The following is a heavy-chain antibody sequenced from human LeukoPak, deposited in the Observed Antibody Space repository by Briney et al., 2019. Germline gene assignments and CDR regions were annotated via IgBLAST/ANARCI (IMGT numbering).Heavy chain of an antibody. V-gene: IGHV1-18*01. CDR2: IRDYSANK. D-gene: IGHD3-3*01. CDR3: ARGYYDFWSGLLGLPDC. CDR1: GYTFTSYG. J-gene: IGHJ4*02. Sequence: ASVTVSCKASGYTFTSYGISWVRQAPGQGLEWMGWIRDYSANKNNAQKLQGRVTMTTDTSTSTAYMELRSLRSDDTAVYYCARGYYDFWSGLLGLPDCWGQGTLVTVSS.